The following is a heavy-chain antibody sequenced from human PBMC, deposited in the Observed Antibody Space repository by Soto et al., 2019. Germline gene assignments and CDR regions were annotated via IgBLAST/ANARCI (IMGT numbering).Heavy chain of an antibody. V-gene: IGHV3-23*01. CDR3: AKPLHPMIVVVITPTPFDY. J-gene: IGHJ4*02. Sequence: GGSLRLSCAASGFTFSSYAMSWVRQAPGKGLEWVSAISGSGGSTYYADSVKGRFTISRDNSKNTLYLQMNSLRAEDTAVYYCAKPLHPMIVVVITPTPFDYWGQGTLVTVSS. CDR1: GFTFSSYA. D-gene: IGHD3-22*01. CDR2: ISGSGGST.